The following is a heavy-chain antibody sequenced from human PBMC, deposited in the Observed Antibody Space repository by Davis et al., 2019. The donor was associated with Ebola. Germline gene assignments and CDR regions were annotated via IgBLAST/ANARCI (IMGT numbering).Heavy chain of an antibody. J-gene: IGHJ6*02. Sequence: PGGSLRLSCAASGFTVNSNYMSWVRQAPGKGLEWVSVIYSGGSTYYADSVKGRFTISRDNSKNTLYLQMNSLRAEDTAVYYCAREWAEGYYYGMDVWGQGTTVTVSS. V-gene: IGHV3-53*01. CDR2: IYSGGST. CDR1: GFTVNSNY. CDR3: AREWAEGYYYGMDV.